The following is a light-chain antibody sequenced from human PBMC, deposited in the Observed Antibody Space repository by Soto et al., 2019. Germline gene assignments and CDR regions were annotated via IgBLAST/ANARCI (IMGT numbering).Light chain of an antibody. Sequence: QSALTQPASLSGSPGQSITISCTGTSSDVGGYNYVSWYQQHPGKAPKLMLYDVGSRPSGVSNRFSGSKSGNTASLTISGLQAEDEADYYCCSYTSSTTWVFGGGTKVTVL. V-gene: IGLV2-14*03. J-gene: IGLJ3*02. CDR2: DVG. CDR3: CSYTSSTTWV. CDR1: SSDVGGYNY.